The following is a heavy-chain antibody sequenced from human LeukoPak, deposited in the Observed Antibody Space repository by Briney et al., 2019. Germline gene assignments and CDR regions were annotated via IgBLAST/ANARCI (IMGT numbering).Heavy chain of an antibody. J-gene: IGHJ4*02. Sequence: PSQTLSLTCTVSGGSISSGSYYWSWIRQPAGKGLEWIGRIYTSGSTYYNPSLKSRVTISVDTSKNQFSLKLSSVTAADTAVYYCAREGGYSSSLFDYWGQGTLVTVSS. CDR2: IYTSGST. V-gene: IGHV4-61*02. CDR3: AREGGYSSSLFDY. D-gene: IGHD6-13*01. CDR1: GGSISSGSYY.